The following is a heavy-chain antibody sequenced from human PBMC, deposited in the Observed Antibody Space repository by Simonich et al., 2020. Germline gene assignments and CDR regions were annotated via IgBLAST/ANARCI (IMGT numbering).Heavy chain of an antibody. CDR2: IYHSGST. J-gene: IGHJ4*02. V-gene: IGHV4-38-2*01. D-gene: IGHD6-13*01. Sequence: QVQLQESGPGLVKPSETLSLTCAVSGYSISSGYYWGWIRQPPGKGLEWIGSIYHSGSTYYNPSLKSQVTISVDTSKNQFSLKLSSVTAADTAVYYCATLYSSSWYYWGQGTLVTVSS. CDR3: ATLYSSSWYY. CDR1: GYSISSGYY.